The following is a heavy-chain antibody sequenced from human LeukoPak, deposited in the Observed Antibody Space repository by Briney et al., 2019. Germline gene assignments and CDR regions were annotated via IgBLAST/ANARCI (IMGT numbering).Heavy chain of an antibody. D-gene: IGHD3-3*01. CDR2: IIPIFGTA. J-gene: IGHJ4*02. CDR1: GFTFSSYA. CDR3: AAAYDFWSGPLDY. V-gene: IGHV1-69*05. Sequence: GGSLRLSCAASGFTFSSYAISWVRQAPGQGLEWMGRIIPIFGTANYAQKFQGRVTITTDESTSTAYMELSSLRSEDTAVYYCAAAYDFWSGPLDYWGQGTLVTVSS.